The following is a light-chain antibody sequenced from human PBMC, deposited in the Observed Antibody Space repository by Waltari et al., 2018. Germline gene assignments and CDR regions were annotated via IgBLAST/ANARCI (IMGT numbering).Light chain of an antibody. V-gene: IGKV3-15*01. Sequence: EIVMTQSPVTLSVSPGERAALSCRPSQSVRTNLAWYQQRPGQTPRLLIYGTSTRATEIPARFSGSGSGTEFTLTISSLQAEDVAVYYCLQYYSAPRTFGGGTKVEIK. CDR3: LQYYSAPRT. J-gene: IGKJ4*01. CDR2: GTS. CDR1: QSVRTN.